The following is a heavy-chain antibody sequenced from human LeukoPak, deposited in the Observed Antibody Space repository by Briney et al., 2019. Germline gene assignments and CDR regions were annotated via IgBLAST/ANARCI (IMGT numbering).Heavy chain of an antibody. CDR3: ARVYGLWFGELSYFDY. CDR1: GYTFTGYY. CDR2: VNPNSGGT. D-gene: IGHD3-10*01. Sequence: ASVKVSCKASGYTFTGYYMHWVRQAPGQGLEGMGWVNPNSGGTNYAQKFQGGVTMTRDTSISTAYMELSRLRSDDTAVYYCARVYGLWFGELSYFDYWGQGTLVTVSS. J-gene: IGHJ4*02. V-gene: IGHV1-2*02.